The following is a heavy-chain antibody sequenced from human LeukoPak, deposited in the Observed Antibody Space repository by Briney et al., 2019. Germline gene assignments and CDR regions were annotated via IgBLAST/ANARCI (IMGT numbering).Heavy chain of an antibody. Sequence: PSGTLSLTCAVSGGSISSSNWWSWVRQPPGKGLEWIGEIYHSGSTYYNPSLKSRVTISVDTSKNHFSLKLSSVTAADTAVYYCARHRRDGSPTQDWGQGILVTVSS. V-gene: IGHV4-4*02. CDR2: IYHSGST. CDR1: GGSISSSNW. J-gene: IGHJ4*02. CDR3: ARHRRDGSPTQD. D-gene: IGHD5-24*01.